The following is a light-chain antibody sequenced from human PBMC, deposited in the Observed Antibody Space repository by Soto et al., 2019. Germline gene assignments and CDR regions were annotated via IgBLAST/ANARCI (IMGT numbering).Light chain of an antibody. CDR3: QHRMNWPLT. V-gene: IGKV3D-20*02. Sequence: EFVLMQSPGTLSLSPGERATLCCRASQTVRNNYLAWYQQKPGQAPRLLIYDASSRATGIPDRFSGGGSGTDFTLTISSLEPEDFAVYYCQHRMNWPLTFGQGTRLEIK. J-gene: IGKJ5*01. CDR2: DAS. CDR1: QTVRNNY.